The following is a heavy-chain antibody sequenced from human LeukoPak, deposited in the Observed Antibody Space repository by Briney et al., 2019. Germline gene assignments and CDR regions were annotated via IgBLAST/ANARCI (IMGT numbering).Heavy chain of an antibody. CDR1: GYTLTELS. CDR2: FDPEDGET. CDR3: ARGTGRHYYYYYGMDV. Sequence: ASVKVSCKVSGYTLTELSMHWVRQAPGKGLEWMGGFDPEDGETIYAQKFQGRVTMTEDTSTDTAYMELSSLRSEDTAVYYCARGTGRHYYYYYGMDVWGQGTTVTVSS. J-gene: IGHJ6*02. V-gene: IGHV1-24*01.